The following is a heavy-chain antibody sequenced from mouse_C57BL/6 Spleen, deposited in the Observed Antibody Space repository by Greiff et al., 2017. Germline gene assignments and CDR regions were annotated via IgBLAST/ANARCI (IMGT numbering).Heavy chain of an antibody. J-gene: IGHJ3*01. V-gene: IGHV1-18*01. D-gene: IGHD1-1*01. CDR3: AREGHYGRSGTWFAY. CDR1: GYTFTDYN. Sequence: VQLKESGPELVKPGASVKIPCKASGYTFTDYNMDWVKQSHGKSLEWIGDINPNNGGTIYNQKFKGKATLTVDKSSSTAYMELRSLTSEDTAVYYCAREGHYGRSGTWFAYWGQGTLVTVSA. CDR2: INPNNGGT.